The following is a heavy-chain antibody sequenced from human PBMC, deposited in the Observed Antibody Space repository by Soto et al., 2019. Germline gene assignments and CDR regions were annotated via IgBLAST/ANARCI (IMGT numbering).Heavy chain of an antibody. J-gene: IGHJ4*02. D-gene: IGHD3-22*01. V-gene: IGHV4-39*01. CDR3: ARQHYYDSSGYYTWN. Sequence: PSETLSLTCSVSGGSIRSNIHYWGWIRQPPGKGLEWIATVHYSGSTYYTPSLKNRVTISADTSNNQFSLRLNSVTAADTAVYYCARQHYYDSSGYYTWNWGQGTLVTVSS. CDR2: VHYSGST. CDR1: GGSIRSNIHY.